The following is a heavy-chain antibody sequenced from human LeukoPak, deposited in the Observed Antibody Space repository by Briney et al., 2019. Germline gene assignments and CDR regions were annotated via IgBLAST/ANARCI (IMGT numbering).Heavy chain of an antibody. J-gene: IGHJ5*02. CDR1: GFTFNNAW. V-gene: IGHV3-23*01. CDR2: ISGSGGST. Sequence: GGSLRLSCAASGFTFNNAWMSWVRQAPGKGLEWVSGISGSGGSTYYADSVKGRFTISRDNSKNTLYVQMNSLRAEDTAVYYCAKARGFCSGGSCYNPFDPWGQGTLVTVSS. CDR3: AKARGFCSGGSCYNPFDP. D-gene: IGHD2-15*01.